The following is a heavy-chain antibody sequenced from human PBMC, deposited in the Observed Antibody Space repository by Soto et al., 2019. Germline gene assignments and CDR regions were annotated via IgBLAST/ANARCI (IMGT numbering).Heavy chain of an antibody. Sequence: PGGSLRLSCAASGFNFRNAWMSWVRQAPGKGLEWVGRIKSKTDGGTTDHGAPVKGRFTISRDDSTNTLYLHMSSLKTEDTAVYYSLHYYDSSGFQVDYWGQGTPVTVSS. J-gene: IGHJ4*02. CDR1: GFNFRNAW. D-gene: IGHD3-22*01. CDR2: IKSKTDGGTT. V-gene: IGHV3-15*01. CDR3: LHYYDSSGFQVDY.